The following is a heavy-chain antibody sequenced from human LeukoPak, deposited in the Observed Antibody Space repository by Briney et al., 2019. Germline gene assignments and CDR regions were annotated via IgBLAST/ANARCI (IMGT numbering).Heavy chain of an antibody. CDR3: ARVYGITMIVVFISDAFDI. CDR2: INHYGST. D-gene: IGHD3-22*01. Sequence: SETLSLTCAVYGESLSNYYWSWSRQPPGKGLEWIGEINHYGSTNYNPSLKSRITISVDTSKNQFSLKLSSVTAADTAVYYCARVYGITMIVVFISDAFDIWGQGTMVTVSS. J-gene: IGHJ3*02. V-gene: IGHV4-34*01. CDR1: GESLSNYY.